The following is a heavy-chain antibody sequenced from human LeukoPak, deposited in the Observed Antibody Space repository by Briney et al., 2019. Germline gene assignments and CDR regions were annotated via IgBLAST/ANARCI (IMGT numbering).Heavy chain of an antibody. CDR3: ARHGRPQQLGQQLTVAGFDY. J-gene: IGHJ4*02. V-gene: IGHV4-39*01. Sequence: SETLSLTCTVSGGSISSSSYYWGWIRQPPGKGLEWIGSIYYSGSTNYNPSLKSRVTISVDTSKNQFSLRLSSVTAADTAVYYCARHGRPQQLGQQLTVAGFDYWGQGTLVTVSS. CDR2: IYYSGST. CDR1: GGSISSSSYY. D-gene: IGHD6-13*01.